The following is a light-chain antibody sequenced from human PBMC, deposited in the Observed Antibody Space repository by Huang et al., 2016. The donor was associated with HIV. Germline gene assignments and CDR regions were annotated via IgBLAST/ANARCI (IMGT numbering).Light chain of an antibody. CDR1: QDISNY. CDR3: QHYDNLRT. V-gene: IGKV1-33*01. CDR2: DAS. Sequence: DIQMTQSPSSLSASVGDRVTITCQASQDISNYLNRYQQKPGKAPKLLIYDASNLETGVSSRFSGSGSGTDFTFTISSLQPEDIATYYCQHYDNLRTFGQGTKVEIK. J-gene: IGKJ1*01.